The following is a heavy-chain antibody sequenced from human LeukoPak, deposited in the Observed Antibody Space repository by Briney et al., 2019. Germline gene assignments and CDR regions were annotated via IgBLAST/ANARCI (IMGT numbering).Heavy chain of an antibody. CDR1: GFTFSSYA. Sequence: PGGSLRLSCAASGFTFSSYAMSWVRQAPGKGLEWVSAISGSGGSTYYADSVKGRFTISRDNSKNTLYLQMNSLRAEDTAVYYCAKDLVYYGSGSYDYWGQGTLVTVSS. D-gene: IGHD3-10*01. J-gene: IGHJ4*02. V-gene: IGHV3-23*01. CDR3: AKDLVYYGSGSYDY. CDR2: ISGSGGST.